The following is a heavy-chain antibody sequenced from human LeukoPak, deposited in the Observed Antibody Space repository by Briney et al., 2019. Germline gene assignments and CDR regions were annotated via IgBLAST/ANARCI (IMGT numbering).Heavy chain of an antibody. D-gene: IGHD3-22*01. CDR3: ARDQGVVVHGKYHYYGMDV. J-gene: IGHJ6*02. Sequence: GRSLRLSCAASGFTFSSYGIHWVRQVPAKGLEWVAAISDDGISKYYADSVKGRFNISRDNSKNTLYLQMNSLRAEDTAVYYCARDQGVVVHGKYHYYGMDVWGQGTTVTVSS. V-gene: IGHV3-30*03. CDR2: ISDDGISK. CDR1: GFTFSSYG.